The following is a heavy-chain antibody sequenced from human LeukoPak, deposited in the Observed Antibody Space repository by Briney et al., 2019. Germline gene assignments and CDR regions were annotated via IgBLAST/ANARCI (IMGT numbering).Heavy chain of an antibody. CDR3: AKSYNGYESKPDY. V-gene: IGHV3-23*01. J-gene: IGHJ4*02. Sequence: GGSLRLSCAASGFTYSSYAKSWVRQAPAKGLEWVSSISNSGGRTFYTDSVKGRFTISRDNSKITLYLQMNSLRAEDTAVYYCAKSYNGYESKPDYWGQGTLVTVSS. CDR2: ISNSGGRT. D-gene: IGHD5-12*01. CDR1: GFTYSSYA.